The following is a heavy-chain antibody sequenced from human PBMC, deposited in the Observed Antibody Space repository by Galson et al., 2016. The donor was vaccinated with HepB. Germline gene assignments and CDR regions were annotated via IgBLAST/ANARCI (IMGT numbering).Heavy chain of an antibody. Sequence: QSGAEVKKPGEALKISCRGSGYSYTSYWIGWVRQMPGKGLEWMGIIHPGDSDTRYSPSFEGQVTISADESINTAYLQWSSLKASDTAMYYCVRGDESGYESAFFWGQGTLVTVSS. CDR2: IHPGDSDT. V-gene: IGHV5-51*01. CDR3: VRGDESGYESAFF. J-gene: IGHJ4*02. D-gene: IGHD5-12*01. CDR1: GYSYTSYW.